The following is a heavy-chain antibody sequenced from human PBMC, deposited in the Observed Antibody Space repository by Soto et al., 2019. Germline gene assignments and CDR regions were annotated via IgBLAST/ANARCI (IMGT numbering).Heavy chain of an antibody. D-gene: IGHD5-18*01. CDR1: GLSFRTYG. J-gene: IGHJ4*02. Sequence: QVQVVESGGGVVQPGRSLRLSCAASGLSFRTYGMHWVRQAPGKGLEWVAVISYDGTNKYYADSVKGRFTISRDNSKNPLYLQMNSLRGEDTAVYYCAAGWIHFDYWGQGTLVTVSS. CDR2: ISYDGTNK. CDR3: AAGWIHFDY. V-gene: IGHV3-30*03.